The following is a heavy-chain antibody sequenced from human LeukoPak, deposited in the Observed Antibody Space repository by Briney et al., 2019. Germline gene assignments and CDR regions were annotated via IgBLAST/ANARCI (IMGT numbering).Heavy chain of an antibody. J-gene: IGHJ4*02. V-gene: IGHV3-23*01. CDR1: GFTFSSYA. Sequence: GGSLRLSCAASGFTFSSYAMSWVRQAPGKGLEWVSTISGSGGSTYYADSVKGRFTISRDNSKNTLYLQMNSLRAEDTAIYYCARDPGTLATYFDYWGPGTLVTVSS. CDR3: ARDPGTLATYFDY. D-gene: IGHD6-13*01. CDR2: ISGSGGST.